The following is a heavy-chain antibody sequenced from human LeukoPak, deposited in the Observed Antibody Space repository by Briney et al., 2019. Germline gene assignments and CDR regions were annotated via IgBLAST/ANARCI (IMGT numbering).Heavy chain of an antibody. V-gene: IGHV1-46*01. J-gene: IGHJ5*02. D-gene: IGHD3-10*01. CDR2: INPTGSAT. Sequence: ASVKVSCKASGCTFIKHWMHWVRQAPGQGLEWVGLINPTGSATLYAQKFQGRVTLTRDMSTNTDYMELRSLKSEDTAVYYCARDNSVGDIAWWFDPWGQGTLVTVSS. CDR3: ARDNSVGDIAWWFDP. CDR1: GCTFIKHW.